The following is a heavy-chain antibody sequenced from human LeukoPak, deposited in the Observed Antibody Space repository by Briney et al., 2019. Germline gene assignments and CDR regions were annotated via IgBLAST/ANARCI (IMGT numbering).Heavy chain of an antibody. Sequence: PGGSLRLSCVASGLTFSGYAMSWVRQSPGKGLEWVSMSVGTDSSYYADSVKGRLTISRDNSKNTLYLEMNSLRAEDTAVYYCAKSRDSRALFDYWGQGTLVTVSS. D-gene: IGHD3-22*01. CDR2: MSVGTDSS. V-gene: IGHV3-23*01. J-gene: IGHJ4*02. CDR3: AKSRDSRALFDY. CDR1: GLTFSGYA.